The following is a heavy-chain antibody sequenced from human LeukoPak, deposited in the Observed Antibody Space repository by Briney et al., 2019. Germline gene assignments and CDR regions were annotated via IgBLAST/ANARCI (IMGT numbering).Heavy chain of an antibody. CDR2: IYYSGST. CDR1: GGSISSYY. Sequence: SETLSLTCTVSGGSISSYYWSWIRQPPGKGLEWIGYIYYSGSTNYNPSLKSRVTISVDTSKHQFSLKLSSVTAADTAVYYCARTSYSSRAFDYWGQGTLVTVSS. D-gene: IGHD6-13*01. CDR3: ARTSYSSRAFDY. J-gene: IGHJ4*02. V-gene: IGHV4-59*08.